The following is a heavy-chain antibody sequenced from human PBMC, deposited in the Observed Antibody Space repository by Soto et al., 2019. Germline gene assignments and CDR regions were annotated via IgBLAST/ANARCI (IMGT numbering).Heavy chain of an antibody. CDR2: ISYDGSNK. CDR1: GFTFSSYG. J-gene: IGHJ6*02. Sequence: PGGSLRLSCAASGFTFSSYGMHWVHQAPGKGLEWVAVISYDGSNKYYADSVKGRFTISRDNSKNTLYLQMNSLRAEDTAVYYCQGKVLLGFGELRTRYGMDFWGQGTTVTVSS. V-gene: IGHV3-30*03. CDR3: QGKVLLGFGELRTRYGMDF. D-gene: IGHD3-10*01.